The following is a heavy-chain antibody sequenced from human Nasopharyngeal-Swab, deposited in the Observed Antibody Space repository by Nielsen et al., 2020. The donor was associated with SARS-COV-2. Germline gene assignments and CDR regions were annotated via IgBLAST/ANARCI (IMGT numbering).Heavy chain of an antibody. J-gene: IGHJ4*02. CDR2: IDGDDDK. CDR3: ARTPRQHFDS. Sequence: SGPTLVQPTQTLTLTCTFSGFSLSTSGMSLSWIRQPPGKALEWLALIDGDDDKYYSTSLKTRLTISKDTSKNQVVLTVTNVDHVDTATYYCARTPRQHFDSWGQGTLVTVSS. V-gene: IGHV2-70*01. CDR1: GFSLSTSGMS.